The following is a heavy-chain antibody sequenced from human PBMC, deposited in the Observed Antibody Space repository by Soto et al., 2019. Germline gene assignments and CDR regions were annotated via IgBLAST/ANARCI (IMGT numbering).Heavy chain of an antibody. CDR1: GFTFSSYG. CDR2: ISYDGSNK. Sequence: GGSLRLSCAASGFTFSSYGMHWVRQAPGKGLEWVAVISYDGSNKYYADSVKGRFTISRDNSKNTLYLQMNSLRAEDTAVYYCAKDGPPPWFDPXGQGTLVTVSS. V-gene: IGHV3-30*18. CDR3: AKDGPPPWFDP. J-gene: IGHJ5*02.